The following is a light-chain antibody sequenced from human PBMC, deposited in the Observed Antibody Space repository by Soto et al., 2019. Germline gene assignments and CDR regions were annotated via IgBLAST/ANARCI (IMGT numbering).Light chain of an antibody. V-gene: IGLV2-23*01. CDR3: CSYAGSSTWV. J-gene: IGLJ3*02. Sequence: QSVLTQPASVSGSPGQPITISCTGTSSDVGNYNLVSWYQQHPGKAPKLMIYEGSERPSGVSNRFSGSKSGNMASLTISGLQAEDEADYYCCSYAGSSTWVFGGGTKVTVL. CDR1: SSDVGNYNL. CDR2: EGS.